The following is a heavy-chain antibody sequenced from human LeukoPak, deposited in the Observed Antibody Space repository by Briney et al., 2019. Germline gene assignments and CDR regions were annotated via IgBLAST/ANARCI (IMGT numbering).Heavy chain of an antibody. J-gene: IGHJ6*02. Sequence: PGGSLRLSCAASGFTFSSYGMHWVRQAPGKGLERVAVISYDGSNKYYADSVKGRLTISRDNSKNTLYLQMNSLRAEDTAVYYCAKDSGPGSLTTVYYYGMDVWGQGTTVTVSS. V-gene: IGHV3-30*18. CDR3: AKDSGPGSLTTVYYYGMDV. CDR1: GFTFSSYG. CDR2: ISYDGSNK. D-gene: IGHD4-11*01.